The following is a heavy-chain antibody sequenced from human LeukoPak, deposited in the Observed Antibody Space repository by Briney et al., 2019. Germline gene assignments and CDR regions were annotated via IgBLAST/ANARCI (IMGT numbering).Heavy chain of an antibody. V-gene: IGHV4-61*02. J-gene: IGHJ4*02. Sequence: SETLSLTCTVSGGSISSGSYYWSWIRQPAGKGLEWIGRIYTSGSTNYNPSLKSRVTISVDTSKNQFSLKLSSVTAADTAVYYCARERDYVWGSYHYSPCFDYWGQGTLVTVSS. D-gene: IGHD3-16*02. CDR1: GGSISSGSYY. CDR3: ARERDYVWGSYHYSPCFDY. CDR2: IYTSGST.